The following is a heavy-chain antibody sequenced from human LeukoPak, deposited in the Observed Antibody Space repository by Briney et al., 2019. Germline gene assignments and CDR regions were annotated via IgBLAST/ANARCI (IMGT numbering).Heavy chain of an antibody. CDR3: ARWGIGDLRNTFDI. CDR2: INPNSGGT. Sequence: GASVKVSCKASGYTFTGNYMYWVRQAPGQGLEWMGWINPNSGGTNYAQKFQGRVTMTRDTSISTAYMEMSRLRSDDTAVYYCARWGIGDLRNTFDIWGHGTMVTVSS. V-gene: IGHV1-2*02. J-gene: IGHJ3*02. CDR1: GYTFTGNY. D-gene: IGHD3-10*01.